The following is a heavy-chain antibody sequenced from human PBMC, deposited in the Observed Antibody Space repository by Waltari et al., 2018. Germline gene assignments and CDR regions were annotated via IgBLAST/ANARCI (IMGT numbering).Heavy chain of an antibody. D-gene: IGHD3-22*01. Sequence: EVQLVESGGGLVQPGGSLRLSCAASGFTFSSYWMSWVRRAPGNRLGGGANIKYDGSWKFYVDSVKGRFTISRDNAKNSLYLQRNSLRPEDTGVFYCARDSGGYHRALDSWGLGTLVTVSS. V-gene: IGHV3-7*01. CDR2: IKYDGSWK. J-gene: IGHJ4*02. CDR3: ARDSGGYHRALDS. CDR1: GFTFSSYW.